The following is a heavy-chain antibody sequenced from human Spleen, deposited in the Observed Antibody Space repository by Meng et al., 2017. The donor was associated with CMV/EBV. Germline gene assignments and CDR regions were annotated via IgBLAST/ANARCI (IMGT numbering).Heavy chain of an antibody. J-gene: IGHJ4*02. CDR3: ARNYDFWSGFPTFDS. D-gene: IGHD3-3*01. Sequence: ASVKVSCKTSGYSFSDYYIHWLRQAPGQGLEWMGWINPNSGGTNYAQKFQGRVTMTRDTSISTAYMELSRLRSDDTAVYYCARNYDFWSGFPTFDSWGQGTLVTVSS. V-gene: IGHV1-2*02. CDR1: GYSFSDYY. CDR2: INPNSGGT.